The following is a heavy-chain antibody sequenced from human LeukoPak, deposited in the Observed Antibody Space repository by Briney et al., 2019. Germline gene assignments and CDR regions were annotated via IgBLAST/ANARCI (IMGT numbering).Heavy chain of an antibody. Sequence: ASVKVSCKAFGYTFTCNNIYWVRQAPGQGLEWMGWINPKRGDTNYAQKFQGRVTMTRDTSISTVYMELSRLRSDDTAAYYCASGRTIFYYYMDVWGKGTTVTISS. D-gene: IGHD3-3*02. CDR3: ASGRTIFYYYMDV. V-gene: IGHV1-2*02. J-gene: IGHJ6*03. CDR2: INPKRGDT. CDR1: GYTFTCNN.